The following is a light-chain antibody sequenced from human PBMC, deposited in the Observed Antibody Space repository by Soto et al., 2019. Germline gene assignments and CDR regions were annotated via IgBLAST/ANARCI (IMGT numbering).Light chain of an antibody. CDR3: QQYGSSPLT. CDR2: GSS. CDR1: QSVGRNY. Sequence: EIVLTQSPGTLSLSPGERATLSCRASQSVGRNYVAWYQHKPGQTPRLLIYGSSSRANGIPDRFRGSGSGTDFTLTVSRLEPEDFAVYFCQQYGSSPLTFGGGTKVEIE. V-gene: IGKV3-20*01. J-gene: IGKJ4*01.